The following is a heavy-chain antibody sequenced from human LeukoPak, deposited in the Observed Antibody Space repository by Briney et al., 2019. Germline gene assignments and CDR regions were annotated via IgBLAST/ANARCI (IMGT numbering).Heavy chain of an antibody. CDR1: GCTFTGYY. V-gene: IGHV1-2*02. D-gene: IGHD3/OR15-3a*01. CDR2: INPNSGAT. CDR3: AREDFRILTHYYYGMDV. J-gene: IGHJ6*02. Sequence: ASVTVSCTASGCTFTGYYMHWMRQAPGQGLEWMGWINPNSGATNYAQKFQGRVTMTRDTSISTAYMELSRLRSDDTAVYYCAREDFRILTHYYYGMDVWGQGTTVTVSS.